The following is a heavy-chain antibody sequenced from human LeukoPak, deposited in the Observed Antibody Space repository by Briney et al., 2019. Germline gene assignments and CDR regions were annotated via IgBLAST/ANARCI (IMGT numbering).Heavy chain of an antibody. V-gene: IGHV4-59*11. CDR1: AGSITSHY. J-gene: IGHJ4*02. Sequence: SETLSLTCTVSAGSITSHYWSWIRQPPGKGLEWIGYISYSGSSNYNPSLKSRVTVSIDTSKNQFSLKLSSVTAADTAVYYCARWSGIYYVLDFWGQGTLVTVSS. CDR3: ARWSGIYYVLDF. CDR2: ISYSGSS. D-gene: IGHD3-3*01.